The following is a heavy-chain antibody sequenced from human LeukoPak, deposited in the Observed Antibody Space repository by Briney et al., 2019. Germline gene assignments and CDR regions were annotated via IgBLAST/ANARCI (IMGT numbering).Heavy chain of an antibody. Sequence: GEPLKIYCKGSGYRLTSYWIGWGRPVPGEGVEWMGIIYHGDADTRYSPSFKGQVTISADKSISTAYLQWSSLKASDTAMYYCARPPGIAAAGYYFDYWGQGTLVTVSS. CDR1: GYRLTSYW. CDR2: IYHGDADT. J-gene: IGHJ4*02. D-gene: IGHD6-13*01. V-gene: IGHV5-51*01. CDR3: ARPPGIAAAGYYFDY.